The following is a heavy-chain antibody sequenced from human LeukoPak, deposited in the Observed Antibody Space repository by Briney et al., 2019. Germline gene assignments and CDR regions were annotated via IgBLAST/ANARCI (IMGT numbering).Heavy chain of an antibody. CDR2: IYSGGST. D-gene: IGHD6-6*01. CDR1: GFTVSSNY. Sequence: GGSLRLSCAASGFTVSSNYMSWVRQARGKGLEWVSVIYSGGSTYYADSVKGRITISRDNSKNTLYLQMNSLRAEDTAVYYCARDRIEYSSSDYFDYWGQGTLATVPS. CDR3: ARDRIEYSSSDYFDY. V-gene: IGHV3-53*01. J-gene: IGHJ4*02.